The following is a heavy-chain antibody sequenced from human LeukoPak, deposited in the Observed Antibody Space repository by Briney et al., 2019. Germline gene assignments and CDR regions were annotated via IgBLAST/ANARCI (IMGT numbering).Heavy chain of an antibody. J-gene: IGHJ3*02. V-gene: IGHV3-33*08. CDR1: GFTFSSYG. CDR2: IWYDGSNK. Sequence: PGGSLRLSCAASGFTFSSYGMHWVRQAPGKGLEWVAVIWYDGSNKHYADSVKGRFTISRDNSKNTLYLQMNSLRAEDTAVYYCARDALTTADAFDIWGQGTMVTVSS. CDR3: ARDALTTADAFDI. D-gene: IGHD4/OR15-4a*01.